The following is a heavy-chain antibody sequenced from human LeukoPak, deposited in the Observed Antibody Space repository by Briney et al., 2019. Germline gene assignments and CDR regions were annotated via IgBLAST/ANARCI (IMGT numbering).Heavy chain of an antibody. Sequence: PGGSLRLSCAASGFTFSNAWMSWVRQAPGKGLEWVGRIKSKTDGGTTDYAAPVKGRFTISRDDSKNTLYLQMNSLKTEDTAVYYCTTDPWTWELRHRAFDIWGQGTMVTVSS. V-gene: IGHV3-15*01. D-gene: IGHD1-26*01. CDR1: GFTFSNAW. CDR3: TTDPWTWELRHRAFDI. CDR2: IKSKTDGGTT. J-gene: IGHJ3*02.